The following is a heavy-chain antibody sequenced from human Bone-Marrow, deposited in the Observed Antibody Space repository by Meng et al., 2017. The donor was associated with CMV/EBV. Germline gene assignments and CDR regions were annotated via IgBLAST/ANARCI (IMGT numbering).Heavy chain of an antibody. J-gene: IGHJ3*02. V-gene: IGHV4-61*05. Sequence: SETLSLTCTVSGGSISSSSYYWGWIRQPPGKGLEWIGYIYYSGSTNYNLSLKSRVTISVDTSKNQFSLKLSSVTAADTAVYYCARSGRYYDFWSLTHQGGYAFDIWGQGTMVTVSS. CDR3: ARSGRYYDFWSLTHQGGYAFDI. D-gene: IGHD3-3*01. CDR2: IYYSGST. CDR1: GGSISSSSYY.